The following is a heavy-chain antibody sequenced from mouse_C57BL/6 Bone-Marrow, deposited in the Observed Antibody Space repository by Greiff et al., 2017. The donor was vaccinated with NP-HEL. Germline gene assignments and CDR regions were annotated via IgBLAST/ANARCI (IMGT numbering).Heavy chain of an antibody. D-gene: IGHD2-12*01. V-gene: IGHV1-62-2*01. CDR1: GYTFTEYT. CDR3: ARHEVDYSPPRGYAMDY. CDR2: FYPGSGSI. J-gene: IGHJ4*01. Sequence: VQVVESGAELVKPGASVKLSCKASGYTFTEYTIHWVKQRSGQGLEWIGWFYPGSGSIKYNEKFKDKATLTADKSSSTVYMELSRLTSEDSAVYFCARHEVDYSPPRGYAMDYWGQGTSVTVSS.